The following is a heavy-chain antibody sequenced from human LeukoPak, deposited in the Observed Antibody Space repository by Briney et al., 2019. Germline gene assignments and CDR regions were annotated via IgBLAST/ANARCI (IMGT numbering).Heavy chain of an antibody. D-gene: IGHD3-10*01. CDR1: DFNFITYA. V-gene: IGHV3-23*01. Sequence: GGSLRLSCAASDFNFITYAMSWVRQAPGKGLEWVSTISGGGDVTYYADSVKGRFTISRDNSRNTLYLQMNSLRVEDTAVYYCARDSSMLRGPLVIYYFDFWGQGTLVTVSS. CDR2: ISGGGDVT. CDR3: ARDSSMLRGPLVIYYFDF. J-gene: IGHJ4*02.